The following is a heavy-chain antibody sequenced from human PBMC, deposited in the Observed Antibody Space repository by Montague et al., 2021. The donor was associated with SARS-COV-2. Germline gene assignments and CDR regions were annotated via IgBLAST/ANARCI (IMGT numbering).Heavy chain of an antibody. J-gene: IGHJ3*02. CDR3: ARREWERVAFDI. CDR2: ISSSGSTI. Sequence: SLRLSCAASGFTFSSYEMNWVRQAPGKGLEWVSYISSSGSTIYYADSVKGRFTISRDNAKNSLYPQMNSLRAEDTAVYYCARREWERVAFDIWGQGTMVTVSS. V-gene: IGHV3-48*03. D-gene: IGHD1-26*01. CDR1: GFTFSSYE.